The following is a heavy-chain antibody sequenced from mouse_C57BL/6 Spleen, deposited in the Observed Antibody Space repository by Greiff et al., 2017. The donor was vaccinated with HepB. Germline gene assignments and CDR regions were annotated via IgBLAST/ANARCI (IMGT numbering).Heavy chain of an antibody. CDR1: GYSITSGYY. V-gene: IGHV3-6*01. J-gene: IGHJ1*03. D-gene: IGHD1-1*01. CDR3: ARDRDYGSRYWYFDV. Sequence: EVKLMESGPGLVKPSQSLSLTCSVTGYSITSGYYWNWIRQFPGNKLEWMGYISYDGSNNYNPSLKNRISITRDTSKNQFFLKLNSVTTEDTATYYCARDRDYGSRYWYFDVWGTGTTVTVSS. CDR2: ISYDGSN.